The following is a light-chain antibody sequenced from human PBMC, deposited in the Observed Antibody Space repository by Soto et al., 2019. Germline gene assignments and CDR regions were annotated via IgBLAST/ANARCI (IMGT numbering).Light chain of an antibody. Sequence: QSVLTQPPSASGSPGRSVTISCTGTSSDVGGYDYVSWFQQHPGKAPKLIIYEVTKRPSGVPDRFSASKSGNTASLTVSGLQAEDEADYYCSSFVAGNNYWVFGGGTQLT. CDR1: SSDVGGYDY. CDR3: SSFVAGNNYWV. J-gene: IGLJ3*02. V-gene: IGLV2-8*01. CDR2: EVT.